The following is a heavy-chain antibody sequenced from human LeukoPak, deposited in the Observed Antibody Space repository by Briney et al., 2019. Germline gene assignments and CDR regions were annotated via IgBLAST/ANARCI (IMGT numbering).Heavy chain of an antibody. CDR1: GFTFRNYG. V-gene: IGHV3-23*01. CDR2: ISGSGGTT. D-gene: IGHD1-14*01. J-gene: IGHJ6*02. CDR3: AKVSGGGLYYDGMDV. Sequence: GGSLRLSCAASGFTFRNYGMHWVRQAPGKGLEWVSVISGSGGTTYYADSVKGRFTISRDSSKNTLYLQMNSLRAEDTAVYYCAKVSGGGLYYDGMDVWGQGTTVTVSS.